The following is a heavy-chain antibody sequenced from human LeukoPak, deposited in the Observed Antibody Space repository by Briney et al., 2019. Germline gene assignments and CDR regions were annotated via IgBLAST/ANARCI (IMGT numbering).Heavy chain of an antibody. Sequence: GSLILSCAGSGFTFSGFAMHWVRQAPGKGLEWVAAISYHGRDKYYADAVSGRFTISRDNSKNTLHLEMNSLRTDDTAVYYCTKERGGGGRRINLMVGGYGPWGQGTQVTVSS. CDR1: GFTFSGFA. J-gene: IGHJ5*02. V-gene: IGHV3-30*04. D-gene: IGHD3-22*01. CDR2: ISYHGRDK. CDR3: TKERGGGGRRINLMVGGYGP.